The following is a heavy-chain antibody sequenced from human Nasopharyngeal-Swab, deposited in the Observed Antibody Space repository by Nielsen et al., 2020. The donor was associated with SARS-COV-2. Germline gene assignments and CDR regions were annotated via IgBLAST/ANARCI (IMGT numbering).Heavy chain of an antibody. J-gene: IGHJ4*02. Sequence: WVRQAPGQRLEWMGWINAGNGNTKYSQKFQGRVTITRDTSASTAYMELSSLRSEDTAVYYRARGAATGHFDYWGQGTLVTVSS. D-gene: IGHD1-14*01. V-gene: IGHV1-3*01. CDR3: ARGAATGHFDY. CDR2: INAGNGNT.